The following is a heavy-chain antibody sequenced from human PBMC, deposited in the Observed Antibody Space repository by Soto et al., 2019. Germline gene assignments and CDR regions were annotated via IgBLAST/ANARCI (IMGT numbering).Heavy chain of an antibody. CDR1: GGLISSSSYY. J-gene: IGHJ4*02. CDR3: ARHPFGSYGSEDY. Sequence: SETLSLPRTFSGGLISSSSYYRGLIRQPPGKGLEWIGSIYYSGSTYYNPSLKSRVTISVDTSKNQFSLKLSSVTAADTAVYYCARHPFGSYGSEDYWGQGTLVTVSS. D-gene: IGHD3-10*01. V-gene: IGHV4-39*01. CDR2: IYYSGST.